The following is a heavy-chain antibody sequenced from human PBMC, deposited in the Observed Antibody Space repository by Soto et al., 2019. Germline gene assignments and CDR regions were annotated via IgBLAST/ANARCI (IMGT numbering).Heavy chain of an antibody. CDR1: GGAISSGGYY. V-gene: IGHV4-31*03. CDR2: IYYTGSA. D-gene: IGHD3-22*01. Sequence: SETLSLTCTVSGGAISSGGYYWSWIRQHPGKGLEWIGYIYYTGSAYYNPSLKSRLTISVDTSKNQFSLKLSSVTAEDTAVYYCARGAYYYDSSGYFSKYFDSWGQGTLVTVS. J-gene: IGHJ4*02. CDR3: ARGAYYYDSSGYFSKYFDS.